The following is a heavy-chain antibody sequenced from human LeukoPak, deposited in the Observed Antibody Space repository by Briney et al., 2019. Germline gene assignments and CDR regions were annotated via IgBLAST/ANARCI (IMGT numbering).Heavy chain of an antibody. CDR3: ARDWELGH. J-gene: IGHJ4*02. D-gene: IGHD1-26*01. CDR1: GGSLGDFF. Sequence: SETLSLTCIVSGGSLGDFFWSWIRQSPGEGLEGIGFIYVNGRTSYNPSLKSRVTISVDMPKSQFSLRLTSMTAADTAVYYCARDWELGHWGRGILVTVTS. CDR2: IYVNGRT. V-gene: IGHV4-59*01.